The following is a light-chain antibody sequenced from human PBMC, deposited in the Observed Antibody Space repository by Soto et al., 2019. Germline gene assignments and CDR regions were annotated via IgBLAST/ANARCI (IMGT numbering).Light chain of an antibody. Sequence: QSALTQPASVSGSPGQSITISCTGTSSDVGGYNYVSWYQQHPGKAPKLMIYEVSNRPSGVSNRFSGSKSGNTASLTISGLQAEDEADYYCSSYTGSSIRLFGAGTKVTVL. CDR1: SSDVGGYNY. CDR3: SSYTGSSIRL. J-gene: IGLJ1*01. V-gene: IGLV2-14*01. CDR2: EVS.